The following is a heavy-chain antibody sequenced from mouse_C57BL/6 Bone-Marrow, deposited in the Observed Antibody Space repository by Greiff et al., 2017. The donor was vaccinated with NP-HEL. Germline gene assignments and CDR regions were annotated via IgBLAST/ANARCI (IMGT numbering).Heavy chain of an antibody. V-gene: IGHV5-6*01. D-gene: IGHD1-1*01. CDR1: GFTFSSYG. J-gene: IGHJ3*01. CDR2: ISSGGSYT. Sequence: EVKLMESGGDLVKPGGSLKLSCAASGFTFSSYGMSWVRQTPDKRLEWVATISSGGSYTYYPDSVKGRFTISRDNAKNTLYLQMSSLKSEDTAMYYCARPYYYGSSYLAYWGQGTLVTVSA. CDR3: ARPYYYGSSYLAY.